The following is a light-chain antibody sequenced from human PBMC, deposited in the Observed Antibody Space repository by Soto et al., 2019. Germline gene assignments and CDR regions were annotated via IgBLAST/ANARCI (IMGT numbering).Light chain of an antibody. V-gene: IGKV3-20*01. Sequence: EIVLTQSPVTLSLSPGERATLSCRASQSVRSSYLAWYQQKPGQAPRLLIYGTSSRATGIPDRFSGSGSGTDFSLTISRLEPEDFAVYYCQHYGSSSAFGQGTRLEI. CDR3: QHYGSSSA. CDR1: QSVRSSY. CDR2: GTS. J-gene: IGKJ5*01.